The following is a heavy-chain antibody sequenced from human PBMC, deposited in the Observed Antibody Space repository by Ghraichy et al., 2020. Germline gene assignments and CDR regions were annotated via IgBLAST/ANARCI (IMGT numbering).Heavy chain of an antibody. J-gene: IGHJ4*02. CDR3: ARLKWWFGESKPTTFDY. Sequence: SETLSLTCTVSGGSISSSSYYWGWIRQPPGKGLEWIGSIYYSGSTYYNPSLKSRVTISVDTSKNQFSLKLSSVTAADTAVYYCARLKWWFGESKPTTFDYWGQGTLVTVSS. D-gene: IGHD3-10*01. CDR2: IYYSGST. CDR1: GGSISSSSYY. V-gene: IGHV4-39*01.